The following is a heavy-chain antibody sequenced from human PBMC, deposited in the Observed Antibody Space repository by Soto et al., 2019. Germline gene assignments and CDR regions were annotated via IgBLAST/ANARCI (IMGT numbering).Heavy chain of an antibody. CDR3: AKPQIARHYYYGMEV. V-gene: IGHV1-46*01. J-gene: IGHJ6*02. CDR2: INPSGTTT. CDR1: GYTFTSFY. Sequence: QVQLVQSGAEVKKPGASVKVSCKASGYTFTSFYMHWVRQAPGQGLEWMGIINPSGTTTDYAQKFQGRGTMTRDTSTRTYYMELSSLTSEDTAVYYCAKPQIARHYYYGMEVWGQGTAVTVSS.